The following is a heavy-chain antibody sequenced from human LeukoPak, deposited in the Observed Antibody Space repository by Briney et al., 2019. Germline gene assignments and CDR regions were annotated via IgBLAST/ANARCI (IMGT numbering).Heavy chain of an antibody. CDR2: INAGNGNT. J-gene: IGHJ6*02. CDR1: GYTFTSYA. Sequence: GASVKVSCKASGYTFTSYAMHWVRQAPGQRLGWMGWINAGNGNTKYSQKFQGRVTITRDTSASTAYMELSSLRSEDTAVYYCARERYDFWSGYPQYYYYYGMDVWGQGTTVTVSS. D-gene: IGHD3-3*01. V-gene: IGHV1-3*01. CDR3: ARERYDFWSGYPQYYYYYGMDV.